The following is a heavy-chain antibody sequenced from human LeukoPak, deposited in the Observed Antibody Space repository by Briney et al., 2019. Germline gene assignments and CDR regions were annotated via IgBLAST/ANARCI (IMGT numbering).Heavy chain of an antibody. Sequence: PGGSLRLSCAASGFTFSTYGMHWVRQAPGKGLEWVAFIRYDGSNKYYADSVKGRFTISRDSSKNTLYLQMNSLRAEDTAVYYCAKDQSRGYDYVWGSYDYWGQGTLVTVSS. CDR3: AKDQSRGYDYVWGSYDY. J-gene: IGHJ4*02. CDR1: GFTFSTYG. CDR2: IRYDGSNK. V-gene: IGHV3-30*02. D-gene: IGHD3-16*01.